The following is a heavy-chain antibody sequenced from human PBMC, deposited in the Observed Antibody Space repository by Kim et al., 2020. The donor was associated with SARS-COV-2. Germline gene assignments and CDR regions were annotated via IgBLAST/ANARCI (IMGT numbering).Heavy chain of an antibody. D-gene: IGHD2-2*01. CDR1: GFTVSSNY. CDR2: IYSGGST. Sequence: GGSLRLSCAASGFTVSSNYMSWVRQAPGKGLEWVSVIYSGGSTYYADSVKGRFTISRDNSKNTLYLQMNSLRAEDTAVYYCARDSSDDAFDIWGQGTMVTVS. CDR3: ARDSSDDAFDI. V-gene: IGHV3-53*01. J-gene: IGHJ3*02.